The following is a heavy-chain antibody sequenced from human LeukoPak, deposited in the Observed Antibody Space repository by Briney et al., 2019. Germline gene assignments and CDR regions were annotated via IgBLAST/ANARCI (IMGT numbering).Heavy chain of an antibody. CDR1: GGSISSDTYY. V-gene: IGHV4-39*07. J-gene: IGHJ3*02. CDR3: ARPDLDAFDI. CDR2: INHSGST. Sequence: SETLSLTCTVSGGSISSDTYYWSWIRQPPGKGLEWIGEINHSGSTNYNPSLKSRVTISVDTSKNQFSLKLSSVTAADTAVYYCARPDLDAFDIWGQGTMVTVSS.